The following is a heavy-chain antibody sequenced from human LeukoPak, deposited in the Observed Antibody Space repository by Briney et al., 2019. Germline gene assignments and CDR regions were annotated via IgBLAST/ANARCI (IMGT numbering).Heavy chain of an antibody. D-gene: IGHD2-2*01. CDR3: ARDRAVVPAAIWGSAFDP. V-gene: IGHV1-69*05. CDR1: GGTFSSYA. CDR2: IIPIFGTA. J-gene: IGHJ5*02. Sequence: SSVKVSCKASGGTFSSYAISRVRQAPGQALEWMGGIIPIFGTANYAQKFQGRVTITTDESTSTAYMELSSLRSEDTAVYYCARDRAVVPAAIWGSAFDPWGQGTLVTVSS.